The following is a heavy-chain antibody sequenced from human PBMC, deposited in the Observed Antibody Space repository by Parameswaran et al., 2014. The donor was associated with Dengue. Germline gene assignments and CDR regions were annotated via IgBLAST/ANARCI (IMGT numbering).Heavy chain of an antibody. V-gene: IGHV4-34*01. D-gene: IGHD2-15*01. Sequence: RWIRQPPGKGLEWIGEINHSGSTNYNPSLKSRVTISVDTSKNQFSLKLSSVTAADTAVYYCARGGRYCSGGSCYSYRYWGQGTLVTVSS. CDR3: ARGGRYCSGGSCYSYRY. CDR2: INHSGST. J-gene: IGHJ4*02.